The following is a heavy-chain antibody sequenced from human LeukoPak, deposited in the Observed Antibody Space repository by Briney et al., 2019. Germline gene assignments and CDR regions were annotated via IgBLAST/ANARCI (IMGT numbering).Heavy chain of an antibody. V-gene: IGHV1-69*01. D-gene: IGHD5-18*01. Sequence: GASVKVSCKASGGTFSSYAISWVRQAPGQGLEWMGGIIPIFGTANYAQKFQGRVTITADESTSTAYMELRSLRSDDTAVYYCARHGYGPYYFDYWGQGTLVTVSS. CDR2: IIPIFGTA. CDR3: ARHGYGPYYFDY. CDR1: GGTFSSYA. J-gene: IGHJ4*02.